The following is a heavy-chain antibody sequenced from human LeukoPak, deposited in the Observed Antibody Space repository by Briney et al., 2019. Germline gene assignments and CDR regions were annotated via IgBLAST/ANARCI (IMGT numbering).Heavy chain of an antibody. CDR3: AKEGVISETFDC. CDR2: VSTGGSTT. CDR1: GFQFSRYA. D-gene: IGHD2-21*01. J-gene: IGHJ4*02. V-gene: IGHV3-23*01. Sequence: GGSLRLSCVASGFQFSRYAIHWVRQAPGKGVEWVSLVSTGGSTTYYADSVRGRFNVSRDNAKDTVFLQLNSRRAEDPAIYYCAKEGVISETFDCWGQGVLVTVSS.